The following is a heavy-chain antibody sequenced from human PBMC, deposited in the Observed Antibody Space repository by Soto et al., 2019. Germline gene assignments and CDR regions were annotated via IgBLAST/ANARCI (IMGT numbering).Heavy chain of an antibody. CDR2: ISPGGTTT. CDR1: GLTFSRYS. D-gene: IGHD2-2*01. Sequence: GGSLRLSCEVSGLTFSRYSLNWVRQAPGKGLDWISYISPGGTTTYYADAVKGRFTVSRDDAKNSLFLQMNSLRDEDTAVYYCSTYADDHGDCHVYWGQGTLVTVSS. V-gene: IGHV3-48*02. CDR3: STYADDHGDCHVY. J-gene: IGHJ4*01.